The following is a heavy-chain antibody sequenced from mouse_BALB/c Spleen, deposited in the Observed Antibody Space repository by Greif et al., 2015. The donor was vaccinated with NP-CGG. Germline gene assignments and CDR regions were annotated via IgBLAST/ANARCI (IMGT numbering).Heavy chain of an antibody. CDR3: ARGYGAWFAY. CDR1: GYTFTSYY. CDR2: IYPGDGST. Sequence: QVQLQQPGPELVKPGASVKMSCKASGYTFTSYYIHWVKQRPGQGLEWIGWIYPGDGSTKYNEKFKGKTTLTADKSSSTAYMLLSSLTSEDSAIYFCARGYGAWFAYWGQGTLVTVSA. D-gene: IGHD2-14*01. J-gene: IGHJ3*01. V-gene: IGHV1S56*01.